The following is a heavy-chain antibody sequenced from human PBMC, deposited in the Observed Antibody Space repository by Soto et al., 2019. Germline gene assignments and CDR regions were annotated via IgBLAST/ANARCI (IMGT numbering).Heavy chain of an antibody. D-gene: IGHD3-3*01. J-gene: IGHJ4*02. V-gene: IGHV3-48*04. CDR2: ISSSSSTM. CDR1: GFTFSSYS. Sequence: EVQLVESGGGLVQPGGSLSLSCVSSGFTFSSYSMNWVRQAPGKGLEWLSYISSSSSTMYYADSVKGRFTISRDNAKNSLYLQMNSLRAEDTAVYYCARYDFWSASPGNWGQGTLVTVSS. CDR3: ARYDFWSASPGN.